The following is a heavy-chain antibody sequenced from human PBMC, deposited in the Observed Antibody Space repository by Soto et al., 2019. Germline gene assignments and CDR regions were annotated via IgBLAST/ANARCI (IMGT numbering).Heavy chain of an antibody. V-gene: IGHV1-3*01. CDR1: GYTFATYA. J-gene: IGHJ6*02. CDR2: INAGNGNT. D-gene: IGHD3-16*01. Sequence: QVRLVQSGTEVKKPGASVMVSCKASGYTFATYAIHWVRQATGQDFEWMGWINAGNGNTRNSQKFQGRVTFTRDTSATRAHRDVGSLRYDDTGVYYCARDVVGWGLTNGHAGVAVWGQGNRVIVSS. CDR3: ARDVVGWGLTNGHAGVAV.